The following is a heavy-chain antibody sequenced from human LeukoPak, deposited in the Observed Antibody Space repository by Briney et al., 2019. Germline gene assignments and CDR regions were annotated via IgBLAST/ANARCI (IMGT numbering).Heavy chain of an antibody. V-gene: IGHV4-61*02. CDR3: ARDVNGGSHIDY. J-gene: IGHJ4*02. CDR2: IYTSGNT. D-gene: IGHD4-23*01. Sequence: SETLSLTCTVSGGSISSGSHYWSWIRQPAGKGLEWIGRIYTSGNTNYNPSLKSRVTISIDTSNNHFSLRLTSVTAADTAMYYCARDVNGGSHIDYWGQGTLVTVSS. CDR1: GGSISSGSHY.